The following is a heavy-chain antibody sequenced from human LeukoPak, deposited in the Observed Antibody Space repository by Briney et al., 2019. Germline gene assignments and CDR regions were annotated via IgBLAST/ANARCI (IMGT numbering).Heavy chain of an antibody. CDR2: IYYSGST. V-gene: IGHV4-39*01. J-gene: IGHJ4*02. D-gene: IGHD6-13*01. CDR1: GGSISSGGYY. CDR3: ARHTYSSSWPFDY. Sequence: SQTLSLTCTVSGGSISSGGYYWGWIRQPPGKGLEWIGSIYYSGSTYYNPSLKSRVTISVDTSKNQFSLKLSSVTAADTAVYYCARHTYSSSWPFDYWGQGTLVTVSS.